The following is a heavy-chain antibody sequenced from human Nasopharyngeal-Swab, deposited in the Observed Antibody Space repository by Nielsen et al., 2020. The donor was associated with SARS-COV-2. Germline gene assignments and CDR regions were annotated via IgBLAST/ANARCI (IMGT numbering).Heavy chain of an antibody. Sequence: SETLSLTCTVSGGSISSYYWSWIRQPPGKGLEWIGEIYHSGSTNYNPSLKSRVTISVDTSKNQFSLKLSSVTAADTAVYYCARGHRGTTMVRGVYFDYWGQGTLVTVSS. J-gene: IGHJ4*02. CDR1: GGSISSYY. CDR2: IYHSGST. D-gene: IGHD3-10*01. V-gene: IGHV4-34*01. CDR3: ARGHRGTTMVRGVYFDY.